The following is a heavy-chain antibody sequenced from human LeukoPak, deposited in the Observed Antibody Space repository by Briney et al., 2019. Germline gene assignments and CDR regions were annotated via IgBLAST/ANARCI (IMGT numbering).Heavy chain of an antibody. CDR3: AKDRRALYCIAAAGTFDY. V-gene: IGHV3-30*18. J-gene: IGHJ4*02. CDR1: GFTFSSYG. D-gene: IGHD6-13*01. CDR2: ISYDGSNK. Sequence: PGGSLRLSCAASGFTFSSYGMHWVRQAPGKGLEWVAVISYDGSNKYYADSVKGRFTVSRDNSKNTLYLQMNSLRAEDTAVYYCAKDRRALYCIAAAGTFDYWGQGTLVTVSS.